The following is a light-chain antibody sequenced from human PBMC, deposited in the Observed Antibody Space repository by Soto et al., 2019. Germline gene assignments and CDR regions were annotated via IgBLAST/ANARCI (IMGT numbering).Light chain of an antibody. J-gene: IGLJ3*02. CDR1: SSDVGGYKY. V-gene: IGLV2-8*01. CDR3: SAYSGRDKLV. CDR2: EVS. Sequence: QSALTQSPSASGSPGQSVTISCTGTSSDVGGYKYVSWYQQHPGKAPKLLIYEVSERPSGVPNRFFGSKSGNTASLTVSGLQPEDEADYYSSAYSGRDKLVFGGGTKLTVL.